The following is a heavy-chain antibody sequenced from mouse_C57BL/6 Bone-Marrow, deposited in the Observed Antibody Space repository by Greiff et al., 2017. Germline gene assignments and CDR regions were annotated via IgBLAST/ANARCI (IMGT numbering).Heavy chain of an antibody. CDR2: IHPNSGST. Sequence: QVQLKQPGAELVKPGASVKLSCKASGYTFTSYWMHWVKQRPGQGLEWIGMIHPNSGSTNYNEKFKSKATVTVDKSSSTAYMQLSSLTSEDSAVYYCSRRGYGNYEGYFDYWGQGTTLTVSS. V-gene: IGHV1-64*01. J-gene: IGHJ2*01. CDR1: GYTFTSYW. D-gene: IGHD2-10*02. CDR3: SRRGYGNYEGYFDY.